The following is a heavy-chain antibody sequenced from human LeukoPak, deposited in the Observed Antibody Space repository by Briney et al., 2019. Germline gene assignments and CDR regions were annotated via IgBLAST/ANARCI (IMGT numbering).Heavy chain of an antibody. J-gene: IGHJ3*02. CDR3: ARAAYYYDSSGYYPDAFDI. V-gene: IGHV4-30-4*08. CDR2: IYYSGST. CDR1: GGSISSGDYY. D-gene: IGHD3-22*01. Sequence: SQTLSLTCTVSGGSISSGDYYWSWIRQPPGKGLEWIGYIYYSGSTYYNPSLKSRVTISVDTSKNQFSLKLSSVTAAGTAVYYCARAAYYYDSSGYYPDAFDIWGQGTMVTVSS.